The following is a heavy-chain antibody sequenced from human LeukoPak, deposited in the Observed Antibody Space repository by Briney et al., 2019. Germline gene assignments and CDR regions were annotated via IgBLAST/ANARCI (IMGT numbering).Heavy chain of an antibody. Sequence: ASVKVSCKASGYTFTSYYMHWVRQAPGQGLEWMGWINPNSGGTNYAQKFQGRVTMTRDTSISTAYMELSRLRSDDTAVYYCARAILGYCSGGSCYPDYWGQGTLVTVSS. CDR3: ARAILGYCSGGSCYPDY. D-gene: IGHD2-15*01. CDR1: GYTFTSYY. CDR2: INPNSGGT. J-gene: IGHJ4*02. V-gene: IGHV1-2*02.